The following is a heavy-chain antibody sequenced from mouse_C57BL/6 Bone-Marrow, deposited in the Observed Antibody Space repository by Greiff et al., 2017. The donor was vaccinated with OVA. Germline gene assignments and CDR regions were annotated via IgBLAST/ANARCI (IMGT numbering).Heavy chain of an antibody. CDR1: GYAFSSSW. Sequence: QVQLKESGPELVKPGASVKISCKASGYAFSSSWMNWVKQRPGKGLEWIGRIYPGDGDTNYNGKFKGKATLTADKSSSTAYMQLSSLTSEDSAVYFCAMGLRGYWGQGTTLTVSS. CDR3: AMGLRGY. CDR2: IYPGDGDT. D-gene: IGHD2-4*01. J-gene: IGHJ2*01. V-gene: IGHV1-82*01.